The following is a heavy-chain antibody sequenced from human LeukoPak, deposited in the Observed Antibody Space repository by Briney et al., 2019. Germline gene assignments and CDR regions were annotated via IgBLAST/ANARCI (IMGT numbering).Heavy chain of an antibody. CDR1: GGSISSGSYY. CDR3: VAKQPPGDYYYYMDV. J-gene: IGHJ6*03. V-gene: IGHV4-61*02. D-gene: IGHD6-13*01. CDR2: IYTSGST. Sequence: PSQTLSLTCTVSGGSISSGSYYWSWIRQPAGKGLEWIGRIYTSGSTNYNPSLKSRVTISVDTSKNQFSLKLSSVTAADTAVYYCVAKQPPGDYYYYMDVWGKGTTVTVSS.